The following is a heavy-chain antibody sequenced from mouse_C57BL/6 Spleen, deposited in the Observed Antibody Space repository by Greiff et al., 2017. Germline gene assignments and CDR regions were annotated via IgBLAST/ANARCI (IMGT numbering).Heavy chain of an antibody. V-gene: IGHV1-74*01. CDR1: GYTFPSYW. CDR2: IHPSDSDT. CDR3: AIGTAQKFYAMDY. D-gene: IGHD3-2*02. J-gene: IGHJ4*01. Sequence: VQLQQPGAELVKPGASVKVSCKASGYTFPSYWMHWVKQRPGQGLEWIGRIHPSDSDTNYNQKFKGKATLTVDKSSSTAYMQLSSLTSEDSAVYYCAIGTAQKFYAMDYWGQGTSGTVSS.